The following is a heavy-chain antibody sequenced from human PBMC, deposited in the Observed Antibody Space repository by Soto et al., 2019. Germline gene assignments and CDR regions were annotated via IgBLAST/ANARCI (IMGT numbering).Heavy chain of an antibody. D-gene: IGHD2-2*01. Sequence: SETLSLTCTVSGGSLNSGGYHWTWIRQHPGTGLEWIGDIYYSGSTYYNPSLTSLATISIDSSTNHFSLHLSALTAADTAVYYCARAPIPSWNYHGMDVWGQGTTVTVSS. V-gene: IGHV4-31*01. CDR2: IYYSGST. CDR3: ARAPIPSWNYHGMDV. J-gene: IGHJ6*01. CDR1: GGSLNSGGYH.